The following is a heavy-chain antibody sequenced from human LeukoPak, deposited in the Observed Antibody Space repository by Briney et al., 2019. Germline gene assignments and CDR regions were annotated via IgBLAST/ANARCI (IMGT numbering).Heavy chain of an antibody. V-gene: IGHV1-18*01. CDR3: ARDMIAARPNWFDP. J-gene: IGHJ5*02. CDR1: VYSFTTYG. D-gene: IGHD6-6*01. CDR2: IGAYNGNT. Sequence: ASVRVSFKASVYSFTTYGISWVRQAPGQGREWMGWIGAYNGNTNYAQKLQGRVTMTTDTSTSTAYMELRSLRYDDTAVYYCARDMIAARPNWFDPWGQGTLVTVSS.